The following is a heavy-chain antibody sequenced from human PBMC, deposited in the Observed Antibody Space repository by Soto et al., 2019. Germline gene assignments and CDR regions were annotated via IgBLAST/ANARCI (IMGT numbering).Heavy chain of an antibody. V-gene: IGHV4-39*01. J-gene: IGHJ3*02. CDR2: IYYSGST. D-gene: IGHD4-17*01. Sequence: ASETLSLTCPVAGGYISSSSYYWGWIRQPPGKGLEWIGSIYYSGSTYYNPSLKSRVTISVDTSKNQFSLKLSSVTAADTAVYYCAFRGEARGGQARPGVTTRVIIDAFDIWGQGTMVTVSS. CDR3: AFRGEARGGQARPGVTTRVIIDAFDI. CDR1: GGYISSSSYY.